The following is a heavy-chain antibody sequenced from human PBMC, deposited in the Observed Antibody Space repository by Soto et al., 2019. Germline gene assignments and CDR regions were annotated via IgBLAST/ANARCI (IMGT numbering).Heavy chain of an antibody. CDR1: GGSISSGDYY. J-gene: IGHJ4*02. V-gene: IGHV4-30-4*01. D-gene: IGHD6-19*01. Sequence: SETLSLTCTVSGGSISSGDYYWSWIRQPPEKGLEWIGYIYYSGSTYYNPSLKSRVTISVDTSKNQFSLKLSSVTAADTAVYYCARLTPGYSSGWFIYYWGKGTLVTVSS. CDR2: IYYSGST. CDR3: ARLTPGYSSGWFIYY.